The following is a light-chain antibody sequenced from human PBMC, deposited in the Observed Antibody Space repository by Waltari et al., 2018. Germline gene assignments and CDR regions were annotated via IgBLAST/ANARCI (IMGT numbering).Light chain of an antibody. Sequence: QSALTQPASVSGSPGQSITISCTPTSRHIDPSNYVYWYQQHPGKAPKLLIYDVTKRPSGVSNRFSGSKSGNTASLTISGLQGEDEADYYCSSHTSSSTLVFGGGTRLTVL. CDR2: DVT. V-gene: IGLV2-14*01. CDR3: SSHTSSSTLV. J-gene: IGLJ3*02. CDR1: SRHIDPSNY.